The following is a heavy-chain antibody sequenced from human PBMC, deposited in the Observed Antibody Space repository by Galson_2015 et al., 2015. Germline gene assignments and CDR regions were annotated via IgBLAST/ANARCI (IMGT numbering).Heavy chain of an antibody. J-gene: IGHJ4*02. D-gene: IGHD3-22*01. CDR3: ARVYYDSSGYTVAY. CDR2: IYYSGST. V-gene: IGHV4-59*01. Sequence: SETLSLTCTVSGGSISSYYWSWIRQPPGKGLEWIGYIYYSGSTNYNPSLKSRVTISVDTSKNQFSLKLSSVTAADTAVYYCARVYYDSSGYTVAYWGQGTLVTVSS. CDR1: GGSISSYY.